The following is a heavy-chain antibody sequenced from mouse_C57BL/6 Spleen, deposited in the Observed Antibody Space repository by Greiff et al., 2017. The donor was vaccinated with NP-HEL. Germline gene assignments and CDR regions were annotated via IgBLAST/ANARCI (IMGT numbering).Heavy chain of an antibody. J-gene: IGHJ3*01. Sequence: QVQLQQSGPGLVQPSQSLSITCTVSGFSLTSYGVHWVRQSPGKGLEWLGVIWSGGSTDYNAAFISRLSISKDNSKSQVFFKMNSLQADDTAIYYCARWDGYDKAWFAYWGQGTLVTVSA. D-gene: IGHD2-2*01. CDR1: GFSLTSYG. V-gene: IGHV2-2*01. CDR2: IWSGGST. CDR3: ARWDGYDKAWFAY.